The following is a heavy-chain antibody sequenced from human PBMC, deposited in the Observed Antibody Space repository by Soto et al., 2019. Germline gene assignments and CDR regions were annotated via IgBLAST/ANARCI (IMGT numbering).Heavy chain of an antibody. V-gene: IGHV4-34*01. Sequence: PSETLSLTCAVYGVPFSGYYWSWIRQSPGKGLEWIGEINHSENTNYNPSLKSRVTMLVDTSKNQFSLSLSSVTAADTAVYYCANLIVFHSSYYHDYWGHGTLVTVSS. D-gene: IGHD1-26*01. J-gene: IGHJ4*01. CDR2: INHSENT. CDR3: ANLIVFHSSYYHDY. CDR1: GVPFSGYY.